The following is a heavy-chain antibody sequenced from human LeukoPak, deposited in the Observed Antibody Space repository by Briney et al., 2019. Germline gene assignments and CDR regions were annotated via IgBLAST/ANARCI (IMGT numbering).Heavy chain of an antibody. CDR3: ARQTYSSSDRNYYYYMDV. D-gene: IGHD6-6*01. V-gene: IGHV1-18*01. CDR1: GYTFTSYG. J-gene: IGHJ6*03. CDR2: ISAYNGNT. Sequence: ASVKVSCKASGYTFTSYGISWVRQAPGQGLEWMGWISAYNGNTNYAQKLQGRVTMTTDTFTSTAYMELRSLRSDDTAVYYCARQTYSSSDRNYYYYMDVWGKGTTVTVSS.